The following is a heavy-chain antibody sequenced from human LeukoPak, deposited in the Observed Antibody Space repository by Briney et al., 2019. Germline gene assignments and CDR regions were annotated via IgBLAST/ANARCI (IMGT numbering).Heavy chain of an antibody. CDR3: ARDSALAHFDY. Sequence: GGSLRLSCAASGFTFSTYSMNWVRQAPGKGLEWVSYISSSSSTIYYAGSVKGRFTISRDNAKNSLYLQMNSLRAEDTAVYYCARDSALAHFDYWGQGTLVTVSS. CDR2: ISSSSSTI. CDR1: GFTFSTYS. D-gene: IGHD5-12*01. V-gene: IGHV3-48*04. J-gene: IGHJ4*02.